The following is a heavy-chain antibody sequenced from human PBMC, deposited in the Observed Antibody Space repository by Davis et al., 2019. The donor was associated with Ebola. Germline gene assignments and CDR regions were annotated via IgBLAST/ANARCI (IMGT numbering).Heavy chain of an antibody. Sequence: GESLKISCAASGFTFSSYSMNWVRQAPGKGLEWVSSISSSSSYIYYADSVKGRFTISRDNAKNSMYLQMNSLRAEDTAVYYCARNGYYFDYWGQGTLVTVSS. D-gene: IGHD2-8*01. CDR3: ARNGYYFDY. CDR2: ISSSSSYI. J-gene: IGHJ4*02. V-gene: IGHV3-21*04. CDR1: GFTFSSYS.